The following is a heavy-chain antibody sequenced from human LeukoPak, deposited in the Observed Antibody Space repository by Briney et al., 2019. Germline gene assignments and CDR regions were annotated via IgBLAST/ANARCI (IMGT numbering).Heavy chain of an antibody. V-gene: IGHV1-2*02. CDR2: INPNSGGT. CDR3: ARGIAAAGTTGIYYFDY. CDR1: GYTFTGYY. Sequence: ASVKVSCKASGYTFTGYYMHWVRQAPGQGLEWMGWINPNSGGTNYAQKFQGRVTMTRDTSISTAYMELSRLRSDDTAVYYCARGIAAAGTTGIYYFDYWGQGTLVTGS. J-gene: IGHJ4*02. D-gene: IGHD6-13*01.